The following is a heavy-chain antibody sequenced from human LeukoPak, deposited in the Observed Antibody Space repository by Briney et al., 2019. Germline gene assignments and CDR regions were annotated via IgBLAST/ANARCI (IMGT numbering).Heavy chain of an antibody. CDR3: ARVLHSGWPSPYYYYYGMDV. D-gene: IGHD6-19*01. V-gene: IGHV4-59*01. Sequence: SETLSLTCTVSGGSISSYYWSWIRQPPGKGLEWIGYIYYSGSTNYNPSLKSRVTISVDTSKNQFSPKLSPVTAADTAVYYCARVLHSGWPSPYYYYYGMDVWGKGTTVTVSS. CDR2: IYYSGST. CDR1: GGSISSYY. J-gene: IGHJ6*04.